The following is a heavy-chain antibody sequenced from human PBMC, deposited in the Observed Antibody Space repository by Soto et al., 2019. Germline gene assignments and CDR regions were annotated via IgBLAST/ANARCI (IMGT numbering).Heavy chain of an antibody. CDR2: IYSGGST. CDR1: GFTVSSNY. J-gene: IGHJ6*02. D-gene: IGHD4-17*01. CDR3: AREPTAVTTHYSYDMDV. Sequence: GGSLRLSCAASGFTVSSNYMSWVRQAPGEGLEWVSVIYSGGSTYYTDSVKGRFTISRDNSKNTLYLQMNSLRAEDTAVYYCAREPTAVTTHYSYDMDVWGPGATLALS. V-gene: IGHV3-53*01.